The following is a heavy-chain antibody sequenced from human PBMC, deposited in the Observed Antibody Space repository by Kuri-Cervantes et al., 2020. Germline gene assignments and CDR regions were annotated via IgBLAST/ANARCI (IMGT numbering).Heavy chain of an antibody. Sequence: SGPTLVKPPQTLTLTCTFSGFSLSTSGVGVGWIRQPPGKALEWLALIYWDDDKRYSPSLKSRLTITKDTSKSQVVLTMTNMDPVDTATYYCARMESSNSGSYYDHYYYGMDVWGQGTTVTVSS. CDR3: ARMESSNSGSYYDHYYYGMDV. CDR2: IYWDDDK. CDR1: GFSLSTSGVG. J-gene: IGHJ6*02. V-gene: IGHV2-5*02. D-gene: IGHD1-26*01.